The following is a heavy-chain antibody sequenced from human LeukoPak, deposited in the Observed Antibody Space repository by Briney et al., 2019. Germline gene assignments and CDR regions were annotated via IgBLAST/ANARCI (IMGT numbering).Heavy chain of an antibody. CDR1: GGCISSYY. Sequence: PSETLSLTCTVSGGCISSYYWSWIRQPAGKGLEWIGRSYTSGSTNYNPSLKSRVTMSVDTSKNQFSLKLSSVTAADTAVYYCARDSPPRYSRTSTNWFDPWGQGTLVTVSS. J-gene: IGHJ5*02. D-gene: IGHD2-2*01. CDR3: ARDSPPRYSRTSTNWFDP. V-gene: IGHV4-4*07. CDR2: SYTSGST.